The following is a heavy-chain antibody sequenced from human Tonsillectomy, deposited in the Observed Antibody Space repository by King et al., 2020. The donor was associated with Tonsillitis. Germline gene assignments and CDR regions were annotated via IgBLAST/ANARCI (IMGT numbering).Heavy chain of an antibody. V-gene: IGHV3-23*04. J-gene: IGHJ4*02. CDR3: AKSLWFGEISDY. Sequence: VQLVESGGGLVQPGGSLRLSCAASGFTFSSYAMSWVRQAPGKGLAWVSTISANDHGTYYADSVKGRFTISRDNSKNTLYLQMSSLRAEDTAIYYCAKSLWFGEISDYWGQGTLLTVSS. CDR1: GFTFSSYA. D-gene: IGHD3-10*01. CDR2: ISANDHGT.